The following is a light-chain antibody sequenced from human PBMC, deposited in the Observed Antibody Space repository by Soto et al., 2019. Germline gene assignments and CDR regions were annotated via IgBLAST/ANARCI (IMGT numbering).Light chain of an antibody. CDR1: SSNIGNNY. CDR3: ATWDGRLPGEV. CDR2: DNN. V-gene: IGLV1-51*01. J-gene: IGLJ2*01. Sequence: QSVLTQSPSVSAAPGQKVTISCSGSSSNIGNNYVSWYQQLPGTAPKLLIYDNNKRPSGIPDRFSGAKSGTSGTLDITGLQTGDDADYYCATWDGRLPGEVFGGGTKLTVL.